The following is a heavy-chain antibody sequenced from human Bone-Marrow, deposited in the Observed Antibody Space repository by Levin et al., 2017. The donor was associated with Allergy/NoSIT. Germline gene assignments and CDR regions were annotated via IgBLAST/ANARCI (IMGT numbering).Heavy chain of an antibody. J-gene: IGHJ4*02. CDR3: ARVQLQQLVPEGFDY. CDR2: TYYRSKWYN. V-gene: IGHV6-1*01. Sequence: SQTLSLTCAISGDSVSSNSAAWNWIRQSPSRGLEWLGRTYYRSKWYNDYAVSVISRITINPDTSKNQFSLQLNSVTPEDTAVYYCARVQLQQLVPEGFDYWGQGTLVTVSS. D-gene: IGHD6-13*01. CDR1: GDSVSSNSAA.